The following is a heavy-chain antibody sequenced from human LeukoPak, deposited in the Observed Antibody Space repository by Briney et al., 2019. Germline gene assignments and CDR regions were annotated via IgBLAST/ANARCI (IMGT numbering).Heavy chain of an antibody. D-gene: IGHD3-10*01. V-gene: IGHV3-72*01. Sequence: GGSLRLSCAASGFTFSSYAMSWVRQAPGKGLEWVGRIRNKANSYTTEYAASVKGRFTLSRDDSKSSLYLQMNSLKTEDTAVYYCARDRPMVRGSGEGYYYYGTDVWGQGATVTVSS. CDR1: GFTFSSYA. CDR2: IRNKANSYTT. CDR3: ARDRPMVRGSGEGYYYYGTDV. J-gene: IGHJ6*02.